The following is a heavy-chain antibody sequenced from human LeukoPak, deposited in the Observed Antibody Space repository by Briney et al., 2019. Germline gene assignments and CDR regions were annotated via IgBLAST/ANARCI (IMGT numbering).Heavy chain of an antibody. CDR1: GYTFTSSW. D-gene: IGHD5-12*01. CDR2: IAPLDSDT. CDR3: VKYDRVVLPGDL. V-gene: IGHV5-51*01. Sequence: GESLKISCQASGYTFTSSWISWVRQKPGKGLEWMGSIAPLDSDTTYSPSFQGQVTISADRSINTAYLELNSLKASDNGIYYCVKYDRVVLPGDLWGRGTLVTVSS. J-gene: IGHJ5*02.